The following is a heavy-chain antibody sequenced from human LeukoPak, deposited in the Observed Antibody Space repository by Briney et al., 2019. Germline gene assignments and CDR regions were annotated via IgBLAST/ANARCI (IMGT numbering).Heavy chain of an antibody. CDR3: ATYLYGDPSLNWFDP. V-gene: IGHV4-59*01. Sequence: SETLSLTCTVSGGSISSYYWSWIRQPPGKGLEWIGYIYYSGSTNYNPSLKSRVTISVDTSKNQFSLKLSSVTAADTAVYYCATYLYGDPSLNWFDPWGQGTLVTVSS. CDR1: GGSISSYY. D-gene: IGHD4-17*01. J-gene: IGHJ5*02. CDR2: IYYSGST.